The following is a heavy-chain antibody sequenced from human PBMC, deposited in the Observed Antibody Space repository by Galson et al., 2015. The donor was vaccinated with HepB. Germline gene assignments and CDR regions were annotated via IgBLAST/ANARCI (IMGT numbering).Heavy chain of an antibody. Sequence: SLRLSCAASGFAFSSYWMHWVRQGPGKGLLWVSRINSDGITTSYADFVKGRFTISRDNAKNTLYLQMNSLRPEDTAVYFCARVAGGSSGFNYFVPEFYFDYWGQGTLVTVSS. D-gene: IGHD3-22*01. CDR2: INSDGITT. CDR1: GFAFSSYW. CDR3: ARVAGGSSGFNYFVPEFYFDY. V-gene: IGHV3-74*01. J-gene: IGHJ4*02.